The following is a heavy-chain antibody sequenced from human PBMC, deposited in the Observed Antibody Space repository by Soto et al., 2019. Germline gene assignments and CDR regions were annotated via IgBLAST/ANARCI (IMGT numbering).Heavy chain of an antibody. J-gene: IGHJ2*01. CDR1: GYTFTSYA. D-gene: IGHD3-9*01. Sequence: ASVKVSCKASGYTFTSYAMHWVRQAPGQRLEWMGWINAGNGNTKYSQKFQGRVTITRDTSASTAYMELSSLRSEDTAVYYCARAAPDYDILTGYYHRYFDLWGRGTLVTVSS. V-gene: IGHV1-3*01. CDR3: ARAAPDYDILTGYYHRYFDL. CDR2: INAGNGNT.